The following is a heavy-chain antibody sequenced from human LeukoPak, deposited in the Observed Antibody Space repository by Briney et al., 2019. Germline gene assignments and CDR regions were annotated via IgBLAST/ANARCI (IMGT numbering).Heavy chain of an antibody. V-gene: IGHV3-20*04. Sequence: PGGSLRLSCAASGFIFDDYGMTWVRQAPGKGLEWVSGINWNGGSTGYGDSVKGRFTISRDNVKNSLYLQMNSLRAEDTAVYYCAKLTRGNTGLWFTKNKYYFDYWGQGTLVTVSS. J-gene: IGHJ4*02. CDR3: AKLTRGNTGLWFTKNKYYFDY. D-gene: IGHD3-10*01. CDR1: GFIFDDYG. CDR2: INWNGGST.